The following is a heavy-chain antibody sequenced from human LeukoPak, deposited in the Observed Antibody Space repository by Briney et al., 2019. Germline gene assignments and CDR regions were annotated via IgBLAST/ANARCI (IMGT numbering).Heavy chain of an antibody. D-gene: IGHD3-22*01. CDR1: GFTFSSYA. Sequence: PGGSLRLSCAASGFTFSSYAMSWVRQAPGKGLEWVSTFSPSGGNTYFADSVKGRFTISRDNSKNTLYLQMNSLRAEDTAVYYCAKDLSGYYDSSGYPQGWFDPWGQGTLVTVSS. J-gene: IGHJ5*02. CDR2: FSPSGGNT. V-gene: IGHV3-23*01. CDR3: AKDLSGYYDSSGYPQGWFDP.